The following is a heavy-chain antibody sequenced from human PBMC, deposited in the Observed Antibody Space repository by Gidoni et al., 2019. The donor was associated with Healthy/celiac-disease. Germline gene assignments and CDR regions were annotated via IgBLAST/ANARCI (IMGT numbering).Heavy chain of an antibody. CDR3: TLGRFGEFDENWFDP. D-gene: IGHD3-10*01. J-gene: IGHJ5*02. V-gene: IGHV3-15*01. Sequence: EVQLVESGGGLVKPGGSVRLSCAASGITFSNAWMSWVRQAPGKVLEWVGRSKSKTDGGTTDYAAPVKGRFTISRDDSKNTLYLQMNSLKTEDTAVYYCTLGRFGEFDENWFDPWGQGTLVTVSS. CDR2: SKSKTDGGTT. CDR1: GITFSNAW.